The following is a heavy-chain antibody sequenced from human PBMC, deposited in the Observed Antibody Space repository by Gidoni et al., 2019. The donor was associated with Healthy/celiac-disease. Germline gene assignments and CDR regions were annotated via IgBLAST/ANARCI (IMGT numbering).Heavy chain of an antibody. CDR3: ARDRDSSGYSVSPLDY. CDR2: INPSGGST. Sequence: QVQLVQSGAEVKKPGASVKVSCKASGYTFTSYYMHWVRQAPGQGLEWMGIINPSGGSTSYAQKFQGRVTMTRDTSTSTVYMELSSLRSEDTAVYYCARDRDSSGYSVSPLDYWGQGTLVTVSS. V-gene: IGHV1-46*01. CDR1: GYTFTSYY. J-gene: IGHJ4*02. D-gene: IGHD3-22*01.